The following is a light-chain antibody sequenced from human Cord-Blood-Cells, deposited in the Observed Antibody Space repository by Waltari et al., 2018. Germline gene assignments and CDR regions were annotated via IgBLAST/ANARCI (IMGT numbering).Light chain of an antibody. Sequence: SYALTQPLSVSVALGQPASNTCWGKNIGSKNVHWYKQKPGQAPVLVIYRDSNRPSGIPERFSGSNSGNTATLTISRAQAGDEADYYCQVWDSSTAWVFGGGTKLTVL. CDR2: RDS. CDR1: NIGSKN. V-gene: IGLV3-9*01. J-gene: IGLJ3*02. CDR3: QVWDSSTAWV.